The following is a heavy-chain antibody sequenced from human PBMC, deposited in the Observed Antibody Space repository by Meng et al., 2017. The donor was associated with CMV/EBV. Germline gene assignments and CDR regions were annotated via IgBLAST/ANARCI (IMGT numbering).Heavy chain of an antibody. CDR1: GSTFSSYC. CDR2: IIPIFGTA. CDR3: ARMPRDGYNYIDY. V-gene: IGHV1-69*01. Sequence: VQLVQSGGWGKRPGASVKVSCKASGSTFSSYCISLLRQAPGQGLEWMGGIIPIFGTANYAQKLQGRVTITADESTSTAYMVLSSLRSENTAVYYCARMPRDGYNYIDYGGQGTLVTVSS. J-gene: IGHJ4*02. D-gene: IGHD5-24*01.